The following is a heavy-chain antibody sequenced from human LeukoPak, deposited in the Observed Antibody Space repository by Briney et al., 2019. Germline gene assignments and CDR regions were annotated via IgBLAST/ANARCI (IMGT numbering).Heavy chain of an antibody. CDR1: GFTFSGYT. CDR2: ISNSSTYI. CDR3: ARWVCSSTSCYYFDY. V-gene: IGHV3-21*01. Sequence: GGSLRLSCSASGFTFSGYTMTWVRQAPGKGLEWVSSISNSSTYIYYADSVKGRFTISRDNVQNSLYLQMNSLRAEDTAVYYCARWVCSSTSCYYFDYWGQGTLVVVSS. D-gene: IGHD2-2*01. J-gene: IGHJ4*02.